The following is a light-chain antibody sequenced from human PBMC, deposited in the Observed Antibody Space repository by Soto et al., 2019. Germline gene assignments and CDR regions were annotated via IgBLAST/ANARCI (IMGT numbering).Light chain of an antibody. V-gene: IGLV3-22*01. CDR1: VLGENY. CDR3: CSYAGSSTSV. Sequence: SYELTQLPSVSVSPGQTARITCSGDVLGENYADWYQQKPGQAPELVIYEDSERYPGIPERFSGSKSGNTASLTISGLQAEDEADYYCCSYAGSSTSVFGGGTKLTVL. J-gene: IGLJ3*02. CDR2: EDS.